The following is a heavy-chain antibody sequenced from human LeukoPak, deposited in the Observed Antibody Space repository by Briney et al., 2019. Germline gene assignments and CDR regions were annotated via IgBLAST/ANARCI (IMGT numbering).Heavy chain of an antibody. CDR1: GFTFSDCA. CDR3: ATGRSCTTCYLPDY. V-gene: IGHV3-7*01. CDR2: INQDGGEK. J-gene: IGHJ4*02. Sequence: PGRSLRLSCAASGFTFSDCAMSWVRQAPGKGLEWVANINQDGGEKYYVDSVKGRFTISRDNAKNSLYLQMNSLRAEDTAVYHCATGRSCTTCYLPDYWGQGTLVTVSS. D-gene: IGHD2-2*01.